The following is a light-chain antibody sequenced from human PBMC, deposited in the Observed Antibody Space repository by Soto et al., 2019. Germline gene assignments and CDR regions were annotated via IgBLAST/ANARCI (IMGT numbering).Light chain of an antibody. CDR2: SNN. Sequence: SVLTQPPSASGTPGQRVTISCSGSSSNIGSNSVNWYQHLPGMAPKLLIYSNNQRPSGVPDRFSGSKSGTSASLAISGLQSEDEADYYCAAWDDSLNGLVFGGGTKLTVL. J-gene: IGLJ2*01. V-gene: IGLV1-44*01. CDR3: AAWDDSLNGLV. CDR1: SSNIGSNS.